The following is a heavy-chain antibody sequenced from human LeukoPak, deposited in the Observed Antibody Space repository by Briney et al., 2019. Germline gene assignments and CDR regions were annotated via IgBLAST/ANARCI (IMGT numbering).Heavy chain of an antibody. CDR1: GYTFTSYG. V-gene: IGHV1-18*01. CDR3: ATRLDILTGYYGDFDY. D-gene: IGHD3-9*01. J-gene: IGHJ4*02. CDR2: ISAYNGNA. Sequence: ASVKVSCKASGYTFTSYGISWVRQAPGQGLEWMGWISAYNGNANYAQKLQGRVTITRDTSASTAYMELSSLRSEDTAVYYCATRLDILTGYYGDFDYWGQGTLVTVSS.